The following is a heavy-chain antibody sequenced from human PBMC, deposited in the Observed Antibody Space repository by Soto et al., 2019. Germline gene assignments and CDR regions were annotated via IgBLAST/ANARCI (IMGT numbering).Heavy chain of an antibody. D-gene: IGHD2-15*01. CDR2: IYYSGST. Sequence: PSETLSLTCTVSGGSISSYYWSWIRQPPGKGLEWIGYIYYSGSTNYNPSLKSRVTISADTSQNQFSLDLTSVTATDTAVYFCARHPGYCSGGSCNGQYTLDVWGQGTTVTVSS. J-gene: IGHJ6*02. CDR1: GGSISSYY. CDR3: ARHPGYCSGGSCNGQYTLDV. V-gene: IGHV4-59*08.